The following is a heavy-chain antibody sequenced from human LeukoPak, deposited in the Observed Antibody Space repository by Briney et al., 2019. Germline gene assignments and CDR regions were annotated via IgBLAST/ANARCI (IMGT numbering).Heavy chain of an antibody. J-gene: IGHJ4*02. CDR1: GFTFSSYE. CDR2: ISSSSSYI. CDR3: ARDPGKGGSH. D-gene: IGHD3-10*01. V-gene: IGHV3-21*05. Sequence: GGSLRLSCAASGFTFSSYEMNWVRQAPGKGLEWVSYISSSSSYIYYADSVKGRFTISRDNAKNSLYLQMNSLGAEDTAVYYCARDPGKGGSHWGQGTLVTVSS.